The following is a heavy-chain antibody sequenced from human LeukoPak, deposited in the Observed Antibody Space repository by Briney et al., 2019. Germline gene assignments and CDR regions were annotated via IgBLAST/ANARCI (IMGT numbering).Heavy chain of an antibody. CDR2: ISSSGSTI. CDR1: GFTFSSYE. V-gene: IGHV3-48*03. Sequence: PGGSLRLSCAASGFTFSSYEMNWVRQAPGKGLEWVSYISSSGSTIYYADSVKGRFTISRDNAKNSLYLQMNSLRAEDTAVYYCAKDSESNASDYWGQGTLVTVSS. D-gene: IGHD2-2*01. CDR3: AKDSESNASDY. J-gene: IGHJ4*02.